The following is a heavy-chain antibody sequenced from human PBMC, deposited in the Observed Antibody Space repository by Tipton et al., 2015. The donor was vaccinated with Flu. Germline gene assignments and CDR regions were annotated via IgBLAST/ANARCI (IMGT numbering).Heavy chain of an antibody. CDR1: GDSIDSRHF. CDR2: VHRSGGG. V-gene: IGHV4-38-2*01. CDR3: ARRDFSNYVSEPKNWFDS. Sequence: TLSLTCSVSGDSIDSRHFWGWIRQPPGRGLEWIGNVHRSGGGYYNPSLKSRVTISVDKSNTRFSLRLTSVTAADTAVYYCARRDFSNYVSEPKNWFDSWGQGTLITVAS. J-gene: IGHJ5*01. D-gene: IGHD4-11*01.